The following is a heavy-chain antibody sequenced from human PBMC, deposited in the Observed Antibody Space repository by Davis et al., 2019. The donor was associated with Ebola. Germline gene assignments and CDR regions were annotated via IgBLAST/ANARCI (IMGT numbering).Heavy chain of an antibody. CDR3: ARGRRAGDYYYGMDV. CDR2: TYYRSKWCN. D-gene: IGHD6-19*01. V-gene: IGHV6-1*01. J-gene: IGHJ6*02. Sequence: SQTLSLTCAISGDSVSSNSVAWDWIRQSSSRGLEWLGRTYYRSKWCNDYAVSVKSRITINPDTSKNQFSLKLSSVTATDTAVYYCARGRRAGDYYYGMDVWGQGTTVTVSS. CDR1: GDSVSSNSVA.